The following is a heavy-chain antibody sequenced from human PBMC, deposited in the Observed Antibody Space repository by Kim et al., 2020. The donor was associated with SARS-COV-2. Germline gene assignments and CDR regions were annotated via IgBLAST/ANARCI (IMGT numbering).Heavy chain of an antibody. CDR3: AKTSAGTYDS. J-gene: IGHJ4*02. V-gene: IGHV3-23*01. CDR2: T. D-gene: IGHD3-16*01. Sequence: TFYADSGEGLFTISRDISKNTLYLQMNSLRAEDTALYYCAKTSAGTYDSWGPGTLVTVSS.